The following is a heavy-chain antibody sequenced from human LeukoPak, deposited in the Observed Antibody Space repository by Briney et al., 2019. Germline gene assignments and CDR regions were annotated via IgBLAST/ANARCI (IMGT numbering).Heavy chain of an antibody. CDR2: INWNGGST. V-gene: IGHV3-20*04. CDR3: ARDPTMVRGWADYFDY. Sequence: GGSLRLSCAASGFTFDDYGMSWVRHAPGKGLEWVSGINWNGGSTGYADSVKGRFTISRDNAKNSLYLQMNSLRAEDTALYYCARDPTMVRGWADYFDYWGQGTLVTVSS. D-gene: IGHD3-10*01. CDR1: GFTFDDYG. J-gene: IGHJ4*02.